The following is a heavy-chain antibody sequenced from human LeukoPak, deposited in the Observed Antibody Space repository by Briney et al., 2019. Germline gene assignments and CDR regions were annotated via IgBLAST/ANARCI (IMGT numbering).Heavy chain of an antibody. Sequence: GGSLRLSCAASGFIFSDHFMTWIRQVPGKGLEWISYISGSGATYYADSVKGRFTISRDNAQNSLWLQMNSLRVEDTAVYYCARDPMYNGGNSGAFDFWGQGTLVTVSS. V-gene: IGHV3-11*01. CDR2: ISGSGAT. CDR1: GFIFSDHF. CDR3: ARDPMYNGGNSGAFDF. D-gene: IGHD4-23*01. J-gene: IGHJ3*01.